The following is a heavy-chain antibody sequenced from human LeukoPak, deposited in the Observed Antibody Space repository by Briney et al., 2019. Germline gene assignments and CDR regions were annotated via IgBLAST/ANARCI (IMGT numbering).Heavy chain of an antibody. CDR2: MFHSGST. J-gene: IGHJ6*03. CDR3: VRDAARYMDV. Sequence: PSETLSLTCTVSGYSMKSGYYWGWIRQSPGKGLEWMGSMFHSGSTYDNASLKSRVSISVDTSNNQFSLKLTSVTAADTAVYYCVRDAARYMDVWGKGITVTVS. V-gene: IGHV4-38-2*02. CDR1: GYSMKSGYY. D-gene: IGHD6-6*01.